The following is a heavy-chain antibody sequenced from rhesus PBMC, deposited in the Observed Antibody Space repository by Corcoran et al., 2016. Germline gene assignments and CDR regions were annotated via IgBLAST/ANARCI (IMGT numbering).Heavy chain of an antibody. CDR3: ARYRHSSWSFGDY. CDR2: ISSTGGST. Sequence: EVRLVESGGGLVQPGGSLRLSCAASGFSFSDYYMYWVRQSPGKGLEWVSGISSTGGSTYYADSVKGRFTISRENAKNTLYLQMDSLRAEDTAVYYCARYRHSSWSFGDYWGQGVLVTVSS. J-gene: IGHJ4*01. CDR1: GFSFSDYY. D-gene: IGHD6-13*01. V-gene: IGHV3S18*01.